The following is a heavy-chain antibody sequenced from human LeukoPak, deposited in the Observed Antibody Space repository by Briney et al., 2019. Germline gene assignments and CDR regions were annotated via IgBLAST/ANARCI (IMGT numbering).Heavy chain of an antibody. CDR1: GFTFSSFA. J-gene: IGHJ4*02. Sequence: PGGSLRLSCAAFGFTFSSFAMNWVRQAPGKGLEWVSGISDSGGNTYYAESVKGRFTISRDNSKNTLYLQMNSLRAEDTAVYYCAKSYSSSWYEFDYWGQGTLVTVSS. CDR2: ISDSGGNT. V-gene: IGHV3-23*01. D-gene: IGHD6-13*01. CDR3: AKSYSSSWYEFDY.